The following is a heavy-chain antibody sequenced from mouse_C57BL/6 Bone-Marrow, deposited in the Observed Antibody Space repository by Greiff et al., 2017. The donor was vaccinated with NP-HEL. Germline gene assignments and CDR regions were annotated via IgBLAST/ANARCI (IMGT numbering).Heavy chain of an antibody. CDR3: TGGYGPYYCDD. CDR2: IRLKSDNYAT. D-gene: IGHD1-2*01. J-gene: IGHJ2*01. V-gene: IGHV6-3*01. Sequence: EVQVEESGGGLVQPGGSMKLSCVASGFTFSNYWMNWVRQSPGQGLEWVAQIRLKSDNYATLYEESVKGRFTISRDDSKSSVYLQRNNLRAEDTGIYYCTGGYGPYYCDDWGQGTTLTVAS. CDR1: GFTFSNYW.